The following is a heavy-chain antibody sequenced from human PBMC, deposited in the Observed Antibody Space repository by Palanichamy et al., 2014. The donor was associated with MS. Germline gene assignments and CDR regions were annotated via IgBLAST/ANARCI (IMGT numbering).Heavy chain of an antibody. CDR2: IDPSDSFT. CDR3: AIPYCGGGSCCSGPDYYYGMEV. Sequence: EVQLVQSGAEVKKPGESLRISCKGSGYIFTSYWISWVRQMPGKGLEWMGRIDPSDSFTQYSPSFKGHVTISADKSVSTAYLQWTILKASDTAMYYCAIPYCGGGSCCSGPDYYYGMEVWGQGTTVTVSS. V-gene: IGHV5-10-1*03. D-gene: IGHD2-15*01. CDR1: GYIFTSYW. J-gene: IGHJ6*02.